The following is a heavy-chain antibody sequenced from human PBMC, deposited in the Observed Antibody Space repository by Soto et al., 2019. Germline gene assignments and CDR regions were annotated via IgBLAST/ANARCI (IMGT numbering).Heavy chain of an antibody. Sequence: LSLTCTVSGGSISNKYWTWIRQPPGKGLEWIGSIYYTGSTTYHPSLTSRVAISLDTSMQQFSLRLNSVTAADTAVYYCARATVQRHFDSWGQGTLVTVSS. V-gene: IGHV4-59*01. CDR1: GGSISNKY. D-gene: IGHD4-4*01. CDR2: IYYTGST. J-gene: IGHJ4*02. CDR3: ARATVQRHFDS.